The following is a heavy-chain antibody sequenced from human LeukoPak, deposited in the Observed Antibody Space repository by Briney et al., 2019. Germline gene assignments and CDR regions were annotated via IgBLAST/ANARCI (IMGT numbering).Heavy chain of an antibody. Sequence: ASVKVSCRASGYTFTSYAMHWVRQAPGQRLEWMGWINAGNGNTKYSQKFQGRVTITRDTSASTAYMELSSLRSEDTAVYYCARVPPDSSWYPIDYWGQGTLVTVSS. V-gene: IGHV1-3*01. D-gene: IGHD6-13*01. CDR2: INAGNGNT. CDR3: ARVPPDSSWYPIDY. CDR1: GYTFTSYA. J-gene: IGHJ4*02.